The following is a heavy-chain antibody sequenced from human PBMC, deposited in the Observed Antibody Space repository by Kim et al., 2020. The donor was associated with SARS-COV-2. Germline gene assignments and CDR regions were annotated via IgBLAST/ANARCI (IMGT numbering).Heavy chain of an antibody. J-gene: IGHJ5*02. CDR2: IYYSGST. D-gene: IGHD3-16*01. CDR3: ARLHNSIWGSWFDP. CDR1: GDSISSSDYY. V-gene: IGHV4-39*01. Sequence: SETLSLTCTVSGDSISSSDYYWGWIRQPPGKGLEWIGTIYYSGSTYYNPSLKSRVTISVDTSKNQFSLKLSSVTAAETAVYYCARLHNSIWGSWFDPWGQGTLVTVSS.